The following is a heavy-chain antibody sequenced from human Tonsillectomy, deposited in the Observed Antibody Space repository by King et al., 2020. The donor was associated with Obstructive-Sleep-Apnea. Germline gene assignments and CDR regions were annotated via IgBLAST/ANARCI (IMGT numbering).Heavy chain of an antibody. D-gene: IGHD1-14*01. J-gene: IGHJ3*02. CDR2: MNPNSGNT. CDR1: GYTFISFD. V-gene: IGHV1-8*01. Sequence: QLVQSGAEVKKPGASVKVSCKASGYTFISFDINWVRQAPGQGLEWMGWMNPNSGNTGYAQKIQGRVTMTRNTSLSTAYMELRSLRSEDTAVYYCARGSRTFDIWGQGTMVTVSS. CDR3: ARGSRTFDI.